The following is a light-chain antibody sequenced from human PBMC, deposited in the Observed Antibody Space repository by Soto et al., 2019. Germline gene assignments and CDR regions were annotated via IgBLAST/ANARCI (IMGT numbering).Light chain of an antibody. Sequence: EIVLTQSPGTLSLSPGERATLSCRASRSVSSSYLAWYQQKPGQAPRLLIYGASSRATAIPDRFSGSGSGTDFNLTISRLEPEDFAVYYCQQYGSSPPITFGQGTRLEIK. V-gene: IGKV3-20*01. CDR2: GAS. J-gene: IGKJ5*01. CDR3: QQYGSSPPIT. CDR1: RSVSSSY.